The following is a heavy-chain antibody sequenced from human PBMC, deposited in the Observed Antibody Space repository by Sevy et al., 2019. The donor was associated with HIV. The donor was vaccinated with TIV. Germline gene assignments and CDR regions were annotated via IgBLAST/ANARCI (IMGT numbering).Heavy chain of an antibody. CDR1: GFTFSSSI. CDR2: ISGTGSTI. CDR3: ARSDYGDYVGWFDP. D-gene: IGHD4-17*01. J-gene: IGHJ5*02. V-gene: IGHV3-48*02. Sequence: GGSLRLSCAASGFTFSSSIINWVRQAPGKGLEWVSCISGTGSTIYYADSVKGRFTISRDNAKNSLYLQMHSLRDEDTAVYYCARSDYGDYVGWFDPWGQGTLVTVSS.